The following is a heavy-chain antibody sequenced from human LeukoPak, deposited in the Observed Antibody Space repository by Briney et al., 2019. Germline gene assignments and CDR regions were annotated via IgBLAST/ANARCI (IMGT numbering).Heavy chain of an antibody. CDR1: GFTFSSYE. Sequence: PGGSLRLSCAASGFTFSSYEMNWVRQAPGKGLERVSYISSSGSTIYYADSVKGRFTISRDNDKHSLYLQMNSLRAEDTAVYYCAELGITMIGGVWGKGTTVTISS. CDR3: AELGITMIGGV. V-gene: IGHV3-48*03. D-gene: IGHD3-10*02. J-gene: IGHJ6*03. CDR2: ISSSGSTI.